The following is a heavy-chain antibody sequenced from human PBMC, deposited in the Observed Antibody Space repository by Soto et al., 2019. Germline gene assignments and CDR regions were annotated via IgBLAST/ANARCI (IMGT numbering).Heavy chain of an antibody. J-gene: IGHJ4*02. D-gene: IGHD2-15*01. CDR3: ARSEEGLDCTGDSCYNY. V-gene: IGHV3-21*01. CDR1: GFTFSSYS. Sequence: EVQLVESGGGLVKPGGSLRLSCAASGFTFSSYSMNWVRQAPGKGLEWVASISSNSRHTQYADSVKGRFTISRDNAKNSLFLQMNRLRAEDKVVYYCARSEEGLDCTGDSCYNYWGQGTLVTVSA. CDR2: ISSNSRHT.